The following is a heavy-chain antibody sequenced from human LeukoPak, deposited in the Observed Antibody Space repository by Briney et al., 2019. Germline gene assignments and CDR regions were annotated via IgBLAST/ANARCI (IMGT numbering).Heavy chain of an antibody. D-gene: IGHD6-19*01. CDR3: ARTDSSGWWGY. V-gene: IGHV4-59*01. CDR2: IYYSGST. J-gene: IGHJ4*02. Sequence: SETLSLTCTVSGGSISSYYWSWIRQPPGKGLEWIGYIYYSGSTNYNPSLKSRVTISVDTSKNQFSLKLSPVTAADTAVYYCARTDSSGWWGYWGQGTLVTVSS. CDR1: GGSISSYY.